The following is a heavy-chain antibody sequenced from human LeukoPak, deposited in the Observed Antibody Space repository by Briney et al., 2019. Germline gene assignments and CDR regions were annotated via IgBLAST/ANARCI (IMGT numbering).Heavy chain of an antibody. D-gene: IGHD1-26*01. CDR3: ARDGAGNSGRFH. Sequence: PSETLSLTCTVSGFSITSGGYFWSWIRQPPGKGLEWIGYIYHSGTTYYNPSLKSRVTISVDGSKNRFSLKVNSVRAADTAVYYCARDGAGNSGRFHWGQGTPVTVSS. CDR2: IYHSGTT. J-gene: IGHJ4*02. CDR1: GFSITSGGYF. V-gene: IGHV4-30-2*01.